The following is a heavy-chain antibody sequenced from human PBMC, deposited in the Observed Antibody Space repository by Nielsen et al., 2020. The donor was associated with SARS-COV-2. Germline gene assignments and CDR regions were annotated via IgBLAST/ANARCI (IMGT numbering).Heavy chain of an antibody. CDR1: GGSISSGSYY. CDR3: ARVIAMVRGGWFDP. J-gene: IGHJ5*02. CDR2: INHSGST. D-gene: IGHD3-10*01. Sequence: SETLSLTCTVSGGSISSGSYYWSWIRQPPGKGLEWIGEINHSGSTNYNPSLKSRVTISVDTSKNQFSLKLSSVTAADTAVYYCARVIAMVRGGWFDPWGQGTLVTVSS. V-gene: IGHV4-39*07.